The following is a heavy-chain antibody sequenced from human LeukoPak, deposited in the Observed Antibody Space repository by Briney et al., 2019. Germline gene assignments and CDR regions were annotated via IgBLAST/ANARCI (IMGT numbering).Heavy chain of an antibody. V-gene: IGHV3-30*04. CDR1: GFTFSSYA. CDR2: ISYDGSNK. J-gene: IGHJ3*02. Sequence: GGSLRLSCAASGFTFSSYAMHWVRQAPGKGLEWVAVISYDGSNKYYADSVKGRFTISRDNSKNTLYLQMNSLRAEDTAVYYCARPKLRYFDWYDAFDIWGQGTMVTASS. CDR3: ARPKLRYFDWYDAFDI. D-gene: IGHD3-9*01.